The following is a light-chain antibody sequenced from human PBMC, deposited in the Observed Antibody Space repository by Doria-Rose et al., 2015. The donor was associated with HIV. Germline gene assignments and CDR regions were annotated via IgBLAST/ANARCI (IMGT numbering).Light chain of an antibody. CDR2: DGS. CDR1: QSFSSTY. J-gene: IGKJ1*01. Sequence: GTLSLSPGERATLSCRASQSFSSTYLAWYQQKPGQAPSLLIYDGSTRATGIPDRLSASGSGTDFTLTINRLEPEDFALYYCHQYGTSWTFGQGTKVEI. V-gene: IGKV3-20*01. CDR3: HQYGTSWT.